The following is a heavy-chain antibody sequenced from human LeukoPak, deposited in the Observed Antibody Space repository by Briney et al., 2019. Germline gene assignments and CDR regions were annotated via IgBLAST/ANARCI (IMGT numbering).Heavy chain of an antibody. Sequence: PGRSLRLSCAASGFTFSSYAMHWVRQAPGKGLEWVAVISYDGSNKYYADSVKGRFTISRDNSKNTLYLQMNSLRAEDTAVYYCARDRIFGVVILYYFDYWGQGTLVTVSS. CDR2: ISYDGSNK. V-gene: IGHV3-30-3*01. D-gene: IGHD3-3*01. J-gene: IGHJ4*02. CDR3: ARDRIFGVVILYYFDY. CDR1: GFTFSSYA.